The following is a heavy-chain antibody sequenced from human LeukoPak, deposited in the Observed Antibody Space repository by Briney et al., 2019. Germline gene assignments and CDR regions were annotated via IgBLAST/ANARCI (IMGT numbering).Heavy chain of an antibody. CDR1: GFTLSCYA. Sequence: GGSLRLSCAASGFTLSCYAMSWVRQAPGKGLEWVSAISGSDGRTYFADSVKGRFTISRDNSKNTLYLQMNILRAEDTAVYYCAREATMVRGVITFFDYWGQGTLVTVSS. CDR3: AREATMVRGVITFFDY. CDR2: ISGSDGRT. D-gene: IGHD3-10*01. V-gene: IGHV3-23*01. J-gene: IGHJ4*02.